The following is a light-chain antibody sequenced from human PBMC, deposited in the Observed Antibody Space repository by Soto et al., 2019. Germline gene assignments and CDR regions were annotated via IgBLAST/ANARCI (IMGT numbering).Light chain of an antibody. Sequence: QSVLTQPPSVSAAPGQKVTISCSGSSSNIGNNYVSWYQQLPGTAPKLLIYDNNKRPSGIPDRFSGSKSGTSATLGITGLQTGDEADYYCGTWDSSLSAYVFGTGTTVTV. J-gene: IGLJ1*01. CDR1: SSNIGNNY. V-gene: IGLV1-51*01. CDR3: GTWDSSLSAYV. CDR2: DNN.